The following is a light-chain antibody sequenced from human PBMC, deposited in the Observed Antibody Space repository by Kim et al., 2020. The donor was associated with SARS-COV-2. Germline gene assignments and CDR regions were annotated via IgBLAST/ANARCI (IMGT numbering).Light chain of an antibody. V-gene: IGKV2-30*01. CDR2: KVS. J-gene: IGKJ4*01. CDR3: MYGTHWPPSFT. CDR1: QSLVFSDGKTY. Sequence: DVIMTQSPLSLPVTLGQPASISCRSSQSLVFSDGKTYLNWFHQRPGQSPRRLIYKVSNRDSGVPDRFSGSGSGTDFTLKISRVEAEDDGVYDCMYGTHWPPSFTFGGGTKVDIK.